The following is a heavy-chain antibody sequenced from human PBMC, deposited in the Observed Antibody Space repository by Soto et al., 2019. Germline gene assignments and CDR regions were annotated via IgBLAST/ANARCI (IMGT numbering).Heavy chain of an antibody. J-gene: IGHJ4*02. V-gene: IGHV3-23*01. D-gene: IGHD6-19*01. CDR3: AKADGEQWLIPHLDN. Sequence: EVQLLESGGGVVQPGGSLRLSCVASGFNFKKFAMAWVRQAPGEGLEWVSGISCCGGSTSHADSVKGRFSTARDDSKNTLSLQMNGLRVEDTAQYFCAKADGEQWLIPHLDNWGQGTLVTVS. CDR1: GFNFKKFA. CDR2: ISCCGGST.